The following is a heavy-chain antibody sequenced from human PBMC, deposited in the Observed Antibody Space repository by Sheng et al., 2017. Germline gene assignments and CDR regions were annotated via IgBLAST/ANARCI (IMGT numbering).Heavy chain of an antibody. D-gene: IGHD3-10*01. CDR2: IYSGGTT. J-gene: IGHJ6*02. CDR3: TDYRGSGYLNV. Sequence: EVQLVESGGGLIQPGGSLRLSCAASGLIVDSNYMTWVRQAPGKGLEWVSVIYSGGTTHYADSVKGRFSIFRDKSKNTVFLQMNNLRTEDTAVYFCTDYRGSGYLNVWGQGTTVTVSS. CDR1: GLIVDSNY. V-gene: IGHV3-53*01.